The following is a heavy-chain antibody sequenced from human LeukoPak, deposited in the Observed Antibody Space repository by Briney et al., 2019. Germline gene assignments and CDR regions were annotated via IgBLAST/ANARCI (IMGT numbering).Heavy chain of an antibody. Sequence: GGSLRLSYAASEFTFSSHQMSWVRQAPGKGLEWVAKITQDGSEKYYMDSVKGRFIISRDNGKNSLYLQMNSLRVEDTAVYYCARDLRQDNAFDLWGQGTMVTVSS. CDR2: ITQDGSEK. J-gene: IGHJ3*01. D-gene: IGHD2-15*01. CDR3: ARDLRQDNAFDL. V-gene: IGHV3-7*01. CDR1: EFTFSSHQ.